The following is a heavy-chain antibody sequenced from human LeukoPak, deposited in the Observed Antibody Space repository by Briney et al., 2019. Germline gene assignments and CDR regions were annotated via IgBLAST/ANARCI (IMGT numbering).Heavy chain of an antibody. J-gene: IGHJ4*02. Sequence: PGGSLRLSCAASGFTFSSYAMTWVPQAPGKGLERVSISGSGGDTYYADSVKGRFTISRDNSKNTLYLQMNSLRAEDTAVYYCAKARGATYGTYYFDYWGQGTLVTVSS. CDR1: GFTFSSYA. D-gene: IGHD4/OR15-4a*01. CDR3: AKARGATYGTYYFDY. V-gene: IGHV3-23*01. CDR2: ISGSGGDT.